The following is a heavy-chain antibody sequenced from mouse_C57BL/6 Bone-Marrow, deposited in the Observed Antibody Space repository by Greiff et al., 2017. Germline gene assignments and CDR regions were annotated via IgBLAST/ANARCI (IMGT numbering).Heavy chain of an antibody. V-gene: IGHV14-4*01. Sequence: VQLQQSGAELVRPGASVTLSCTASGFNIKDDYMHWVKQRPEQGLEWIGWIDPENGDTEYASKFQGKATITADTSSNTAYLQLSSLTSEDTAVYYCTSHYYGSSYDYFDYWGQGTTLTVSS. D-gene: IGHD1-1*01. CDR1: GFNIKDDY. CDR3: TSHYYGSSYDYFDY. CDR2: IDPENGDT. J-gene: IGHJ2*01.